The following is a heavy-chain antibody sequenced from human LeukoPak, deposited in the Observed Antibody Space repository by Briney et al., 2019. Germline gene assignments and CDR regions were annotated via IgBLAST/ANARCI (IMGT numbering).Heavy chain of an antibody. J-gene: IGHJ5*02. CDR3: ARSYGIADNWFDP. CDR1: GFIFSSFA. V-gene: IGHV3-23*01. D-gene: IGHD3-10*01. CDR2: ISNSGDNT. Sequence: GGSLRLSCAASGFIFSSFAMTWVRQAPGKGLEWVSFISNSGDNTYYADSVKGRFTISRHNSKNTLYLQMNSLRAEDTAVYYCARSYGIADNWFDPWGQGTLVTVSS.